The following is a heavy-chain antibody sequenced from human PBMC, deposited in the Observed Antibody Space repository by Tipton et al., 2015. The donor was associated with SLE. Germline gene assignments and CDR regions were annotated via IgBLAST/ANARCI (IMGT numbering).Heavy chain of an antibody. CDR3: ARLLVAAGTWYFDY. CDR1: EFTFSSYA. J-gene: IGHJ4*02. CDR2: ISYDGNNK. V-gene: IGHV3-30*04. D-gene: IGHD6-19*01. Sequence: SLRLSCEASEFTFSSYAMHWVRQVPGKGLEWVAVISYDGNNKYYADSVKGRFTISRDNSKNTLYLQMNSLRADDSAVFYCARLLVAAGTWYFDYWGQGVLVTVSS.